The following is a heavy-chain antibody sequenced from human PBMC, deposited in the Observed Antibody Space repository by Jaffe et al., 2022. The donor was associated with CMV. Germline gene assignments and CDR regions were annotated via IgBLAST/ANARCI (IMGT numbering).Heavy chain of an antibody. V-gene: IGHV3-21*01. Sequence: EVQLVESGGGLVKPGGSLRLSCAASGFTFSSYSMNWVRQAPGKGLEWVSSISSSSSYIYYADSVKGRFTISRDNAKNSLYLQMNSLRAEDTAVYYCAREDVVVPAARRESSPYGMDVWGQGTTVTVSS. CDR2: ISSSSSYI. CDR1: GFTFSSYS. D-gene: IGHD2-2*01. J-gene: IGHJ6*02. CDR3: AREDVVVPAARRESSPYGMDV.